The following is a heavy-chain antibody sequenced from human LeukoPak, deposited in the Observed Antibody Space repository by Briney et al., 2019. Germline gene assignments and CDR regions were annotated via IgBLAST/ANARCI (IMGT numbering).Heavy chain of an antibody. D-gene: IGHD6-25*01. CDR2: MYTGGST. Sequence: SETLSLTCTVSGDTIRSYYWSWIRQPAGKGLEWIGRMYTGGSTNYNPSLKSRVTMPGDTSKNQVSLRLTSVTAADTAVYYCARGSRSGWPIHWGQGTLVTVSS. J-gene: IGHJ4*02. CDR3: ARGSRSGWPIH. V-gene: IGHV4-4*07. CDR1: GDTIRSYY.